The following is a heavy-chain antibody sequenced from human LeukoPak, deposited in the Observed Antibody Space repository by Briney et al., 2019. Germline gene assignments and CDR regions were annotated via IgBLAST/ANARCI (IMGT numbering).Heavy chain of an antibody. V-gene: IGHV1-18*01. D-gene: IGHD3-22*01. CDR3: ARDLRPYYDSSGYPPGGY. Sequence: ASVKVSCKASGYTFTSYGISWVRQAPGQGLEWMGWISAYSGNTNYAQKLQGRVTMTTDTSTSTAYMELRSLRSDDTAVYYCARDLRPYYDSSGYPPGGYWGQGTLVTVSS. J-gene: IGHJ4*02. CDR2: ISAYSGNT. CDR1: GYTFTSYG.